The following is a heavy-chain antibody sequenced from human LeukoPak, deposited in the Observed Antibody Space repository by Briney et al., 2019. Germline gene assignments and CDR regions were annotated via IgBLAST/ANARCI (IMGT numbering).Heavy chain of an antibody. Sequence: GGSLRLSCAASGFTFSSYGMHWVRQAPGKGLEWVAVISYDGSNKYYADSVKGRFTISRDNSKNTLYLQMNSLRAEDTAVYYCAKARIAEAAYYFDYWGQGTLVTVSS. J-gene: IGHJ4*02. CDR2: ISYDGSNK. CDR1: GFTFSSYG. CDR3: AKARIAEAAYYFDY. V-gene: IGHV3-30*18. D-gene: IGHD6-13*01.